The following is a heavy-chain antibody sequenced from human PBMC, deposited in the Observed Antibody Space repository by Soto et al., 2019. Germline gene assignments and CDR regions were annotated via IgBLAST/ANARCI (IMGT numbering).Heavy chain of an antibody. D-gene: IGHD3-16*01. V-gene: IGHV1-8*01. Sequence: ASVKVSCKVSGYTLTELSMHWVRQAPGQGLEWMGWMNPNSGNTGYAQKFQGRVTMTRNTSISTAYMELSSLRSEDTAVYYCARAPYYDYIWGSYVIGAFDIWGQGTMVTVSS. CDR1: GYTLTELS. CDR3: ARAPYYDYIWGSYVIGAFDI. CDR2: MNPNSGNT. J-gene: IGHJ3*02.